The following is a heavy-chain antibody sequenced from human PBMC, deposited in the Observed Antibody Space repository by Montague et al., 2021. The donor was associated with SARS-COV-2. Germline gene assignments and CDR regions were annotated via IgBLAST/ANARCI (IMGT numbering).Heavy chain of an antibody. CDR1: GGSISSSNW. J-gene: IGHJ4*02. Sequence: SETLSLTCAVSGGSISSSNWWSWVRPPPGKGLEWIEEIYHSGSTDYNPSLKSRVAISVDKSKNQFSLKLSSVTAADTAVYYCARDATMVSHSYFDYWGQGTLVTVSS. CDR2: IYHSGST. CDR3: ARDATMVSHSYFDY. D-gene: IGHD4/OR15-4a*01. V-gene: IGHV4-4*02.